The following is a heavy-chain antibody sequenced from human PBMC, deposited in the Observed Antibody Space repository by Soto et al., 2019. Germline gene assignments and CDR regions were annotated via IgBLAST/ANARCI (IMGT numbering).Heavy chain of an antibody. V-gene: IGHV1-69*01. Sequence: QVQLVQSGAEVNKPGSSVKVSCKASGGTFNTYTISWVRQVPGQGLEWMGGIMPLYAKPTYAQTFQGRLMIAADEHTNTAYMELSSLRSEDTALYYCASLNNWSSGDGRIDVWGRGTAVSVSS. CDR3: ASLNNWSSGDGRIDV. D-gene: IGHD1-20*01. CDR2: IMPLYAKP. CDR1: GGTFNTYT. J-gene: IGHJ6*02.